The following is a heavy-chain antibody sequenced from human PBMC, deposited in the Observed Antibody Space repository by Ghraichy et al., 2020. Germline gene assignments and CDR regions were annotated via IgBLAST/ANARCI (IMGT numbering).Heavy chain of an antibody. CDR2: ISIYNGNT. V-gene: IGHV1-18*01. CDR3: ARSRVRATGNYPPYFYFHYAMDV. Sequence: GESLNISCKATGDTLDTYGLNFGITWVRQAPGQGLEWMGWISIYNGNTNVAQNLQGRVTMTADTSTSTAYMELGSLGSDDTAVYFCARSRVRATGNYPPYFYFHYAMDVWGQGTAVTVSS. D-gene: IGHD1-7*01. CDR1: GDTLDTYG. J-gene: IGHJ6*02.